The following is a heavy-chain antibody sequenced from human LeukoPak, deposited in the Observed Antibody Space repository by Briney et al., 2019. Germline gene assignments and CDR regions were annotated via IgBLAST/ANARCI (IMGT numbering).Heavy chain of an antibody. V-gene: IGHV4-59*01. CDR1: GGSISSYY. Sequence: SETLSLTCTVSGGSISSYYWSWIRQPPGKGLEWIGYIYYSGSTNYNPSLKSRVTISVDTSKNQFSLKLSSVTAADTAVYYCARDPPPATTTVVTPQVLSDDYWGQGTLVTVSS. CDR3: ARDPPPATTTVVTPQVLSDDY. D-gene: IGHD4-23*01. J-gene: IGHJ4*02. CDR2: IYYSGST.